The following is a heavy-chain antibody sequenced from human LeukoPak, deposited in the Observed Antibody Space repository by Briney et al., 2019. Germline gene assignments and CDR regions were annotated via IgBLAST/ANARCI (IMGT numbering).Heavy chain of an antibody. V-gene: IGHV3-23*01. J-gene: IGHJ4*02. CDR3: ASTIFGVVNTPDY. CDR2: ISGSGGST. Sequence: GGSLRLSCAASGFTFSNYAMSWVRQAPGKGLEWVSAISGSGGSTYYADFVKGRFTISRDNPKHTLYLQMNSLRAEDTAVYYCASTIFGVVNTPDYWGQGTLVTVSS. CDR1: GFTFSNYA. D-gene: IGHD3-3*01.